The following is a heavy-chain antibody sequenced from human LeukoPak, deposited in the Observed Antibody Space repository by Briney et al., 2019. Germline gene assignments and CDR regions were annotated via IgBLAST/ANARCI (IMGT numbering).Heavy chain of an antibody. Sequence: PSETLSLTCTVSGGSISSDSYYWSWIRQPAGKGLEGNGRIYTSGSTNYNPSLKSRVTISVDTSKNQFSLKLSSVTAADTAVYYCARGTVRPYWGQGTLVTVSS. J-gene: IGHJ4*02. D-gene: IGHD3-10*01. CDR1: GGSISSDSYY. CDR2: IYTSGST. V-gene: IGHV4-61*02. CDR3: ARGTVRPY.